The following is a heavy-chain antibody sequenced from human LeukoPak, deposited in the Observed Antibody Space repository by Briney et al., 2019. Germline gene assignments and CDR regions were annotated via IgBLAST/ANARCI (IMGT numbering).Heavy chain of an antibody. D-gene: IGHD2-21*02. CDR2: ISPNSGGT. J-gene: IGHJ5*02. CDR1: GYTFTGHY. CDR3: ARVVTAIANWFDP. V-gene: IGHV1-2*02. Sequence: ASVKVSCKASGYTFTGHYMHWVRQAPGQGLEWMGWISPNSGGTNYAQKFQGRVTMTRDTSISTAYMELSRLRYDDTAVYYCARVVTAIANWFDPWGQGTLVTVSS.